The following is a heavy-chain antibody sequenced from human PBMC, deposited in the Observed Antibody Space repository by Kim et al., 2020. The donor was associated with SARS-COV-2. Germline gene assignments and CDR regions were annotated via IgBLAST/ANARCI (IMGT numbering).Heavy chain of an antibody. CDR3: ATDTGVGAGYGMDV. V-gene: IGHV1-24*01. Sequence: ASVKVSCKVSGYTLTELSMHWVRQAPGKGLEWMGGFDPEDGETIYAQKFQGRVTMTEDTSTDTAYMELSSLRSEDTAVYYCATDTGVGAGYGMDVWGQGTTVTVSS. CDR2: FDPEDGET. J-gene: IGHJ6*02. D-gene: IGHD2-8*02. CDR1: GYTLTELS.